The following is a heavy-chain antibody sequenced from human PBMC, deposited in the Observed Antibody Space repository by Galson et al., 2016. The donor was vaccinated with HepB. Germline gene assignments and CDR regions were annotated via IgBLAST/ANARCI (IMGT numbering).Heavy chain of an antibody. J-gene: IGHJ6*03. Sequence: SVKVSCKASGGTFSTYAISWVRQAPGQGLEWMGGIIPFLGVPNYAQNFLGRVTITADISTSTAYMELSSLRSEDTAMYYCAISDPYYYYYMDVWGKGTTVTVSS. V-gene: IGHV1-69*10. CDR2: IIPFLGVP. CDR3: AISDPYYYYYMDV. CDR1: GGTFSTYA.